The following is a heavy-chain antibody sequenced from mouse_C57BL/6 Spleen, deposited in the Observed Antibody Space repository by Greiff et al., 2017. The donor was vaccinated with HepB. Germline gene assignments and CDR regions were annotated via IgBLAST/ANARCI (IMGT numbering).Heavy chain of an antibody. CDR3: ARENYYGSSYRYFDV. V-gene: IGHV1-82*01. J-gene: IGHJ1*03. Sequence: QVQLQQSGPELVKPGASVKISCKASGYAFSSSWMNWVKQRPGKGLEWIGRIYPGDGDTNYNGKFKGKATLTADKSSSTAYMQLSSLTSEDSAVYFRARENYYGSSYRYFDVWGTGTTVTVSS. CDR1: GYAFSSSW. D-gene: IGHD1-1*01. CDR2: IYPGDGDT.